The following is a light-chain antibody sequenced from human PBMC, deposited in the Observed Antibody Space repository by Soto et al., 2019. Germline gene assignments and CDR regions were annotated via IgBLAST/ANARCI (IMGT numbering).Light chain of an antibody. J-gene: IGKJ3*01. CDR3: QQYGSSPRFT. CDR2: GAS. CDR1: QSVSSSY. Sequence: EIVLTQSPGTLSLSPGERATLSCRASQSVSSSYLAWYQQKPGQAPRLLIYGASSRATGIPDRFSGSGSGTDFTLTISRREPEDFAVYYWQQYGSSPRFTFGPGTKVDIK. V-gene: IGKV3-20*01.